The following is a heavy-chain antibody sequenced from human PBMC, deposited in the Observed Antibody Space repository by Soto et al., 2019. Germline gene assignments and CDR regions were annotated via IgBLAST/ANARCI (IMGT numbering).Heavy chain of an antibody. Sequence: GASVKVSCKASGYTFTGYYIHWVRQATGQGLEWMGWINPNSGGTNYAQKFQGWVTMTRDTSISTAYMELSRLRSDDTAVYYCARDGTRVTGTTPWFDPWGQGTLVTVSS. D-gene: IGHD1-20*01. J-gene: IGHJ5*02. CDR3: ARDGTRVTGTTPWFDP. CDR1: GYTFTGYY. V-gene: IGHV1-2*04. CDR2: INPNSGGT.